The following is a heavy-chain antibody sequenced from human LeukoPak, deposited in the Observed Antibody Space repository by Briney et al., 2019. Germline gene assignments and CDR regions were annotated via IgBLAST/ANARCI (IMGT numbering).Heavy chain of an antibody. CDR2: ISGSGGST. D-gene: IGHD2-21*02. CDR1: GFTFSSYA. CDR3: AKDRIVVVTAADNWFDP. Sequence: GGSLRLSCAASGFTFSSYAMSWVRQVPGKGLEWVSAISGSGGSTYYADSVKGRFTISRDNSKNTLYLQMNSLRAEDTAVYYCAKDRIVVVTAADNWFDPWGQGTLVTVSS. V-gene: IGHV3-23*01. J-gene: IGHJ5*02.